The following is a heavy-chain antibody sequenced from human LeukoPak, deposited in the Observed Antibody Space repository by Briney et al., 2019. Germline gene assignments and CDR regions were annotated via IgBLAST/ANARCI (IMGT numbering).Heavy chain of an antibody. CDR3: ARDGCSGGSCAEANWFDP. V-gene: IGHV4-4*07. CDR1: GGSIRSYY. Sequence: PSETLSLTCTVSGGSIRSYYWSWIRQPAGKGLEWIGRIYSSGRTNYNPSLKSRVTMSVDTSKNQFSLKLSSVTAADTAVYYCARDGCSGGSCAEANWFDPWGQGTLVTVSS. J-gene: IGHJ5*02. D-gene: IGHD2-15*01. CDR2: IYSSGRT.